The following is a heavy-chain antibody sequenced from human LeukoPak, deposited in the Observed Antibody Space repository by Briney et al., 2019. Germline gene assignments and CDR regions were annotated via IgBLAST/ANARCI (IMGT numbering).Heavy chain of an antibody. Sequence: PGGSLRLSCAASGFTFSSYSMNWVRQAPGKGLEWVSSISSSSSYIYYADSVKGRFTISRDNAKNSLYLQMNSLRAADTAVYYCARVSHGDFDFWSGYRSLDYWGQGTLVTVSS. CDR2: ISSSSSYI. CDR1: GFTFSSYS. J-gene: IGHJ4*02. CDR3: ARVSHGDFDFWSGYRSLDY. D-gene: IGHD3-3*01. V-gene: IGHV3-21*01.